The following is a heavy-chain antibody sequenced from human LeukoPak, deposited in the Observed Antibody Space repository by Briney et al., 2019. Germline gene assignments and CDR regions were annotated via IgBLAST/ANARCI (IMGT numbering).Heavy chain of an antibody. CDR3: ARVGVYYYDSSGYPWDAFDI. CDR1: GGSISSYY. D-gene: IGHD3-22*01. Sequence: PSETLSLTCTVSGGSISSYYWSWIRQPPGKGLEWIGYIYYSGSTNYNPSLKSRVTISVDTSKNQFSLKLSSVTAADTAVYYCARVGVYYYDSSGYPWDAFDIWGQGTMVTVSS. CDR2: IYYSGST. J-gene: IGHJ3*02. V-gene: IGHV4-59*01.